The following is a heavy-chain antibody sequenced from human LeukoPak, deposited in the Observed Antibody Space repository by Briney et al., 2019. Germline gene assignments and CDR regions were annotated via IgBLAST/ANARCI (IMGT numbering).Heavy chain of an antibody. Sequence: GASVKVSCKASGYSFTNYYIHWVRQAPGQGLEWMGWINPNSGGTNYAQKFQGRVTMTRDTSISTAYMELSRLRSDDTAVYYCARGPYRFGELLSRPFDYWGQGTLVTVSS. J-gene: IGHJ4*02. V-gene: IGHV1-2*02. D-gene: IGHD3-10*01. CDR3: ARGPYRFGELLSRPFDY. CDR1: GYSFTNYY. CDR2: INPNSGGT.